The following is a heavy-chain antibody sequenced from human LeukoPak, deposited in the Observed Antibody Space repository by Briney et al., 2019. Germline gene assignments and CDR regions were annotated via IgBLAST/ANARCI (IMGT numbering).Heavy chain of an antibody. D-gene: IGHD2-2*01. Sequence: PGGALRLSCAGSGFTLSKYSMRWVREAPGEGLEWGSTFYSSGGTTYSADSVKGRFTIYRDNSRNTLYLQMNILRAEDTAVYYCAKDQGEATVPRRFDFWGQGTLVTVSS. CDR2: FYSSGGTT. J-gene: IGHJ5*01. V-gene: IGHV3-23*01. CDR1: GFTLSKYS. CDR3: AKDQGEATVPRRFDF.